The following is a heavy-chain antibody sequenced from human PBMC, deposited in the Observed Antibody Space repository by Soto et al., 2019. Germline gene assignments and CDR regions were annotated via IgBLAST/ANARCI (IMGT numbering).Heavy chain of an antibody. CDR1: GFTFSNFG. Sequence: EEILVESGGKLVQPGESLRLSCAASGFTFSNFGMNWVRQVPGGGLEWLSYITSSVSTIYYADSVKGRFTISRDNAKRSLYLQMDSLRVEDTGIYYCAREGAYLQADDAFDLWGQGTMVVVSS. V-gene: IGHV3-48*01. CDR3: AREGAYLQADDAFDL. CDR2: ITSSVSTI. J-gene: IGHJ3*01.